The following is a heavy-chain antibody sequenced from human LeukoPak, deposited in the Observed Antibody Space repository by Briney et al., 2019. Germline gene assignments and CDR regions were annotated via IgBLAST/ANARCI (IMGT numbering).Heavy chain of an antibody. CDR3: ARGRCSSTSCYKGLAAYFDY. D-gene: IGHD2-2*02. CDR1: GFTFSSYS. CDR2: ISSSSSYI. J-gene: IGHJ4*02. V-gene: IGHV3-21*01. Sequence: PGGSLRLSCAASGFTFSSYSMNWVRQAPGKGLEWVSSISSSSSYIYYADSVKGRFTISRDNAKNSLYLQMNSLRAEDTAVYYCARGRCSSTSCYKGLAAYFDYWGQGTLVTVSS.